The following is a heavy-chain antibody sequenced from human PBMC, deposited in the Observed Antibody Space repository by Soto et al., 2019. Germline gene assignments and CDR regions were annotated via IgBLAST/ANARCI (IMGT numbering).Heavy chain of an antibody. CDR2: IIPIFGTA. CDR3: ARAPLPYYYDSSGYYSWFDP. D-gene: IGHD3-22*01. J-gene: IGHJ5*02. V-gene: IGHV1-69*12. Sequence: QVQLVQSGAEVKKPVSSVKVSCKASGGTFSSYAISWVRQAPGQGLEWMGGIIPIFGTANYAQKFQGRVTITADESTSTAYMELSSLRSEDTAVYYCARAPLPYYYDSSGYYSWFDPWGQGTLVTVSS. CDR1: GGTFSSYA.